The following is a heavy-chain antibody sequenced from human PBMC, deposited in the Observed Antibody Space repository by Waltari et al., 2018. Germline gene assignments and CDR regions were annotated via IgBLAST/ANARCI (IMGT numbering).Heavy chain of an antibody. Sequence: QVQLVQSGAEVKKPGASVKVSCKASGYTFTGYYMHWVRQAPGQGLEWRGRINANSGGTNYAQKFQGRVTMTRDTSISAAYMELSRLRSDDTAVYYCAGPGQANWFDPWGQGTLVTVSS. J-gene: IGHJ5*02. V-gene: IGHV1-2*06. CDR1: GYTFTGYY. CDR2: INANSGGT. CDR3: AGPGQANWFDP.